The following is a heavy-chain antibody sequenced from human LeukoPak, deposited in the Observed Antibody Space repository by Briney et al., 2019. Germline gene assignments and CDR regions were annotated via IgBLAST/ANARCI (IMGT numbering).Heavy chain of an antibody. CDR2: KNHSGST. V-gene: IGHV4-34*01. D-gene: IGHD3-9*01. CDR1: GGSFSGYY. CDR3: ARGGFVLRYFDPRKWFAP. Sequence: SETLSLTCAVYGGSFSGYYWSWIRQPPGKGLEWTGEKNHSGSTNSNPSPKRRVTISVDTSKAQFSLTLSSVNAAATAVYYCARGGFVLRYFDPRKWFAPWGQGTLVTVYS. J-gene: IGHJ5*02.